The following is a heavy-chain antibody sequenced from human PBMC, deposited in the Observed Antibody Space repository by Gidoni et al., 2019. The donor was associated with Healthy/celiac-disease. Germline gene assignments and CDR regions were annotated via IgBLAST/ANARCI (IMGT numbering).Heavy chain of an antibody. CDR2: ISYDGSNK. D-gene: IGHD3-9*01. Sequence: QVQLVESGGGVVQPGRSLRLSCAASGFPFSSYGMHWVRQAPGKGLEWVAVISYDGSNKDYADSVKGRFTISRDKSKNTLYLQMNSLRAEDTAVYYCATPGGFDWLFPYFDYWGQGTLVTVSS. V-gene: IGHV3-30*03. CDR3: ATPGGFDWLFPYFDY. CDR1: GFPFSSYG. J-gene: IGHJ4*02.